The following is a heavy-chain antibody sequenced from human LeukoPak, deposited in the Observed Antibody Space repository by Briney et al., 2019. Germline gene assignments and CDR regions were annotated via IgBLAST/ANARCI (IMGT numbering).Heavy chain of an antibody. Sequence: GGSLRLSCAASGFTFSSYWMSWVRQAPGKGLEWVANIQQDGSEKYYVDSVKGRFTISRDNAKNSLYLQMNSLRAEDTAVYYCAREIIAAAGNNWFDPWGQGTLVTVSS. D-gene: IGHD6-13*01. CDR3: AREIIAAAGNNWFDP. J-gene: IGHJ5*02. CDR2: IQQDGSEK. V-gene: IGHV3-7*01. CDR1: GFTFSSYW.